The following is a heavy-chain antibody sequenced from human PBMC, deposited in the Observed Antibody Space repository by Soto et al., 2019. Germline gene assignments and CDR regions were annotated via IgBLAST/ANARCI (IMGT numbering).Heavy chain of an antibody. Sequence: QVQLVESGGGVVQPGRSLRLSCAASGFTFSSYGMHWVRQAPGKGLEWVAVISYDGSNKYYADSVKGRFTISRDNSKKPLYLQMNSLRAEDTAVYYCAKDSSGQQLVMGYFDYWGKGTLVTVSS. CDR3: AKDSSGQQLVMGYFDY. D-gene: IGHD6-13*01. J-gene: IGHJ4*02. V-gene: IGHV3-30*18. CDR2: ISYDGSNK. CDR1: GFTFSSYG.